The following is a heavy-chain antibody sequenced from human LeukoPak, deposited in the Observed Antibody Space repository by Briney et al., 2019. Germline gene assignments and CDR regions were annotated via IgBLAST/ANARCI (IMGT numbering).Heavy chain of an antibody. CDR2: ISWDAGST. CDR1: GFNFDDYT. CDR3: AKGFYYMDV. J-gene: IGHJ6*03. V-gene: IGHV3-43*01. Sequence: GGSLRLSCTASGFNFDDYTMHWVRQAPGKGLEWVSLISWDAGSTYYADSVKGRFTISRDNSRNSLYLQMNNLRIEDAAFYYCAKGFYYMDVWGKGTTVTVSS.